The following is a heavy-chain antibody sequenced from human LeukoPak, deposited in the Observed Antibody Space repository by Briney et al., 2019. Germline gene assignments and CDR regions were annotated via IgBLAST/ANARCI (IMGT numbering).Heavy chain of an antibody. CDR2: ISSSGSTI. D-gene: IGHD3-16*01. CDR3: AKDGVITFGGVRINIHGDAFDI. J-gene: IGHJ3*02. V-gene: IGHV3-11*01. Sequence: PGGSLRLSCAASGFTFSDYYMSWIRQAPGKGLEWVSYISSSGSTIYYADSVKGRFTISRDNAKNSLYLQMNSLRAEDTAVYYCAKDGVITFGGVRINIHGDAFDIWGQGTMVTVSS. CDR1: GFTFSDYY.